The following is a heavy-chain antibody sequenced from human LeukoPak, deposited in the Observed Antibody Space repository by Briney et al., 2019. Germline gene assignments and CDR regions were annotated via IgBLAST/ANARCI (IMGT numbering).Heavy chain of an antibody. J-gene: IGHJ4*02. V-gene: IGHV4-38-2*01. CDR1: NYSIASGYY. D-gene: IGHD3-3*01. Sequence: SETLSLTCEVSNYSIASGYYWAWILQTPGKGLEWRGSIYYSGSAYYNPSLKSRVSISVDTSKNQFSLKVKSVTAADTAVYFCARVGDKSGYYFFYFDYWGQGTLVTVSS. CDR3: ARVGDKSGYYFFYFDY. CDR2: IYYSGSA.